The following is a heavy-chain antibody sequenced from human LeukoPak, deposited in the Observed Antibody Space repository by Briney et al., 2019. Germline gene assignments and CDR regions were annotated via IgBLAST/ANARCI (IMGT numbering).Heavy chain of an antibody. J-gene: IGHJ5*02. D-gene: IGHD5-18*01. CDR3: ARGLPETRIQLWLKGRWFVP. CDR1: GYTFTSYD. CDR2: MNPNSGNT. Sequence: SSVKVSCKASGYTFTSYDINWVRQATGQGLECMGWMNPNSGNTGYAQKFQGRVTMTRNTSISTAYMELSSLRSEDTAVYYCARGLPETRIQLWLKGRWFVPWGQGTLVTVSS. V-gene: IGHV1-8*01.